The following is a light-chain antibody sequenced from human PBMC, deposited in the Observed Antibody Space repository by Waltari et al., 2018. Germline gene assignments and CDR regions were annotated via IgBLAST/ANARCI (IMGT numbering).Light chain of an antibody. CDR3: EQRTSLTPGLS. Sequence: EIVLTQSPATLSLSPGGRATLSCRASQRVSNNLAWYQLKPGQAPRLLIYDVASRATGIPARISARGAGTDVTVTISSLEPEDSAVYYCEQRTSLTPGLSFGAGPTVEIK. CDR2: DVA. J-gene: IGKJ4*01. CDR1: QRVSNN. V-gene: IGKV3-11*01.